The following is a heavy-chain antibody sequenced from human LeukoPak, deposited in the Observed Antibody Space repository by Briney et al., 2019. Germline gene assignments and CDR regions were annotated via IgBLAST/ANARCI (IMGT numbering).Heavy chain of an antibody. Sequence: GGSLRLSCAASGFTFSSYGMHWVRQAPGKGLEWVAFIRYDGSNKYYADSVKGRFTISRDNSKNTLYLQMNSLRAEDTTVYYCAKDWEIVVVRAAMDYWGQGTLVTVSS. J-gene: IGHJ4*02. CDR1: GFTFSSYG. V-gene: IGHV3-30*02. CDR2: IRYDGSNK. D-gene: IGHD2-2*01. CDR3: AKDWEIVVVRAAMDY.